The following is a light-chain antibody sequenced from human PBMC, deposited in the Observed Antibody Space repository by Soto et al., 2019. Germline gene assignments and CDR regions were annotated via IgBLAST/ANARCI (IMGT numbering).Light chain of an antibody. CDR2: EVS. Sequence: QSVLTQPPAASGYPGQSVTISCTGTSSDIGAYNFVSWYQQHPGKALKLMIYEVSKRPSGVPDRFSGSKSGDTASLTVSGLQAEDEADYFCSSYAGSNSLVFGSGTKVTVL. V-gene: IGLV2-8*01. CDR1: SSDIGAYNF. J-gene: IGLJ1*01. CDR3: SSYAGSNSLV.